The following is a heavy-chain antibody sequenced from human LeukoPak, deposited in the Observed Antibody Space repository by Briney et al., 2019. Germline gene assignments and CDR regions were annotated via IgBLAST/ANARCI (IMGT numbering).Heavy chain of an antibody. Sequence: SETLSLTCTVSGGSISSSSYYWSWIRQPPGKGLEWIGYIYYSGSTNYNPSLKSRVTISVDTSKNQFSLKLSSVTAADTAVYYCARMDSYLSDWGQGTLVTVSS. CDR2: IYYSGST. CDR3: ARMDSYLSD. CDR1: GGSISSSSYY. J-gene: IGHJ4*02. D-gene: IGHD2-21*01. V-gene: IGHV4-61*01.